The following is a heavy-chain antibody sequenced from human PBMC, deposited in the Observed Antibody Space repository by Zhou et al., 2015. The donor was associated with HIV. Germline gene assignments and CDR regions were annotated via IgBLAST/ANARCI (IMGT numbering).Heavy chain of an antibody. D-gene: IGHD3-22*01. J-gene: IGHJ3*02. CDR2: IIPIFGTA. Sequence: QVQLVQSGAEVKKPGSSVKVSCKASGGTFSSYAISWVRQAPGQGLEWMGGIIPIFGTANYAQKFQGRVTITADESTSTAYMELSSLRSEDTAVYYCARETLRDYYDSSGWSFAFDIWGQGTMVTVSS. CDR1: GGTFSSYA. CDR3: ARETLRDYYDSSGWSFAFDI. V-gene: IGHV1-69*12.